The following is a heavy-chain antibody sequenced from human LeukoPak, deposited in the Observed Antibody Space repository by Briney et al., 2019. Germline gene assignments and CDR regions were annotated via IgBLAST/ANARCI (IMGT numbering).Heavy chain of an antibody. Sequence: GRSLRLSCAASGFTFSSYAMHWVRQAPGKGLEWVAVISYDGSNKYYADSVKGRFTISRDNAKNSLYLQMNSLRAEDTAVYYCASASLSGSLLPRDYWGQGTLVTVSS. CDR3: ASASLSGSLLPRDY. D-gene: IGHD1-26*01. V-gene: IGHV3-30-3*01. CDR1: GFTFSSYA. CDR2: ISYDGSNK. J-gene: IGHJ4*02.